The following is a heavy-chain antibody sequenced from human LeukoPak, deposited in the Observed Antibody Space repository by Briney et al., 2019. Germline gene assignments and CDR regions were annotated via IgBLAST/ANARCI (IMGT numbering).Heavy chain of an antibody. V-gene: IGHV4-61*02. Sequence: PSQTLSLTCTVSGGSISSGSYYWSWIRQPAGKGLEWIGRIYTSGSTNYNPSLKSRVTISVDTSKNQFSLKLSSVTAADTAVYYCARWGSGTGGYWGQGTLVTVSS. D-gene: IGHD1-1*01. CDR3: ARWGSGTGGY. J-gene: IGHJ4*02. CDR2: IYTSGST. CDR1: GGSISSGSYY.